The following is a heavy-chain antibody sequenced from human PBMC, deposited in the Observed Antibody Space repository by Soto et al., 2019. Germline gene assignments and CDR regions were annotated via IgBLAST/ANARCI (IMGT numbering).Heavy chain of an antibody. Sequence: GGSLRLSCAASGFTFSILAMGWVRQAPGKGLEWVSVIDYTGGTTYYTDSVKGRFIISRDNSKKILYLQMNSLRTEDTAIYYCAKDATRTSGWYYFDYWGRGALVTVSS. J-gene: IGHJ4*02. CDR3: AKDATRTSGWYYFDY. V-gene: IGHV3-23*01. CDR2: IDYTGGTT. D-gene: IGHD6-19*01. CDR1: GFTFSILA.